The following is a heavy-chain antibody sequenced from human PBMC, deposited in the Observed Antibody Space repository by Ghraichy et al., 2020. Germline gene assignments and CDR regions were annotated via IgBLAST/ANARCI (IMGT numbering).Heavy chain of an antibody. CDR3: ASGYSYGRNPRGAYFDY. CDR2: INHSGST. D-gene: IGHD5-18*01. V-gene: IGHV4-34*01. CDR1: GGSFSGYY. J-gene: IGHJ4*02. Sequence: SETLSLTCAVYGGSFSGYYWSWIRQPPGKGLEWIGEINHSGSTNYNPSLKSRVTISVDTSKNQFSLKLSSVTAADMAVYYCASGYSYGRNPRGAYFDYWGQGTLVTVSS.